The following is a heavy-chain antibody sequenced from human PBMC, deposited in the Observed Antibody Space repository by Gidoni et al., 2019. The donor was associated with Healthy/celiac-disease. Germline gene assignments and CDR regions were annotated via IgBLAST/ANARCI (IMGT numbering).Heavy chain of an antibody. Sequence: VQLLESGGGLVQPGGSLRLSCAAPGFTFSSYAMSWVRQAPGKGLEWVSAISGSGGSTYYADSVKGRFTISRDNSKNTLYLQMNSLRAEDTAVYYCAKGGDYAPLRFDYWGQGTLVTVSS. J-gene: IGHJ4*02. CDR3: AKGGDYAPLRFDY. CDR2: ISGSGGST. CDR1: GFTFSSYA. D-gene: IGHD4-17*01. V-gene: IGHV3-23*01.